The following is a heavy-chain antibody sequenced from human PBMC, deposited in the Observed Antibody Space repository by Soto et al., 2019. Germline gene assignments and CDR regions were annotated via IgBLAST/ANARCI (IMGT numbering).Heavy chain of an antibody. D-gene: IGHD6-19*01. Sequence: EVQLLESAGGLVQPGGSLSLSCAASGFTFSSYAMRWVRQAPGKGLEWVSAISGSGGNTYYADSVKGRFTISRDNSKNTLFLQLNRLRAEDTAVYYCAKRAGRGWYPDYWGQGTLVTVSS. CDR1: GFTFSSYA. V-gene: IGHV3-23*01. CDR3: AKRAGRGWYPDY. CDR2: ISGSGGNT. J-gene: IGHJ4*02.